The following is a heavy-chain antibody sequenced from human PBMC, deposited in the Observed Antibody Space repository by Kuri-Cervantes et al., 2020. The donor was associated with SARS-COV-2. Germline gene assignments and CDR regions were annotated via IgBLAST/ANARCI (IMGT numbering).Heavy chain of an antibody. CDR3: ARGDNYYDSSGHDY. CDR1: GFTFSSYS. J-gene: IGHJ4*02. V-gene: IGHV3-30*03. D-gene: IGHD3-22*01. Sequence: GESLKISCAASGFTFSSYSMNWVRQAPGKGLEWVAVISYDGSNKYYADSVKGRFTISRDNSKNTLYLQMNSLRAEDTAVYYCARGDNYYDSSGHDYWGQGTLVTVSS. CDR2: ISYDGSNK.